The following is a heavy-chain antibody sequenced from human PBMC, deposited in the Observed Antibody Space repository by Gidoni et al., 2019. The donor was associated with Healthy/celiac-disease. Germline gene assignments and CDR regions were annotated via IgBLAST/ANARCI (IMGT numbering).Heavy chain of an antibody. D-gene: IGHD2-2*02. V-gene: IGHV3-21*01. CDR1: GFTFSSYS. CDR2: ISSSSSYI. Sequence: EVQLVESGGGLVKPGGSLRLSCAASGFTFSSYSMNWVRQAPGKGLEWVSSISSSSSYIYYADSVKGRFTISRDNAKNSLYLQMNSLRAEDTAVYYCARDGQDIVVVPAAIRYNWFDPWGQGTLVTVSS. CDR3: ARDGQDIVVVPAAIRYNWFDP. J-gene: IGHJ5*02.